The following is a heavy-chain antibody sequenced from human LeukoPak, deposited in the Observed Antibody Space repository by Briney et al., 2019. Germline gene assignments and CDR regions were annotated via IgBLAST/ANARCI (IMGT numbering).Heavy chain of an antibody. J-gene: IGHJ6*02. D-gene: IGHD3-10*01. CDR2: MNPNSGNT. CDR3: AGITMVRGVIDPDYYYGMDV. Sequence: GASVKVSCKASGYTFTSYDINWVRRAPGQGLEWMGWMNPNSGNTGYAQKFQGRVTMTRNTSISTAYMKLSSLRSEDTAVYYCAGITMVRGVIDPDYYYGMDVWGQGTTVTVSS. CDR1: GYTFTSYD. V-gene: IGHV1-8*01.